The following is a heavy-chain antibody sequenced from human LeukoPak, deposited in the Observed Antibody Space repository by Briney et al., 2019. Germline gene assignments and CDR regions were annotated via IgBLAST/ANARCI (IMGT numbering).Heavy chain of an antibody. CDR1: GYTFTIYG. J-gene: IGHJ4*02. Sequence: ASVKVSCKPSGYTFTIYGISWVRQAPGQGLEWMGWISAYNGNTNYAQKLQGRVTMTTDTSTSTAYMELRSLRSDDTAVYYCARGRGRWLQSMYYFDYWGQGTLVTVSS. CDR3: ARGRGRWLQSMYYFDY. D-gene: IGHD5-24*01. CDR2: ISAYNGNT. V-gene: IGHV1-18*01.